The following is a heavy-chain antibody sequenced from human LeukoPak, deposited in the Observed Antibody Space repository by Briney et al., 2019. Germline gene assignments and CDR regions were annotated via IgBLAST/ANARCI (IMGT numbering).Heavy chain of an antibody. CDR3: ARDQGYCSGGSSPRGFAP. V-gene: IGHV1-3*01. J-gene: IGHJ5*02. Sequence: APVKVSCKASGYTFTSYAMHWVRQAPGQRLEWMGWINAGNGNTKYSQKFQGRVTITRDTSASTAYMELSSLRSEDTAVYYCARDQGYCSGGSSPRGFAPGGKGPLVTVSS. CDR2: INAGNGNT. CDR1: GYTFTSYA. D-gene: IGHD2-15*01.